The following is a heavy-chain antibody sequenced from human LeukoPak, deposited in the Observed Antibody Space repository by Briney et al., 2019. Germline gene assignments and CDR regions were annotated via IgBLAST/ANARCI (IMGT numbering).Heavy chain of an antibody. D-gene: IGHD5-18*01. CDR3: ARAPRGYSYGFDY. Sequence: ASVKVSCKASGYTFTSYDINWVRQATGQGLEWMGWMNPNSGNTGYAQKFQGRVTMTRDTSISTAYMELSRLRSDDTAVYYCARAPRGYSYGFDYWGQGTLVTVSS. CDR2: MNPNSGNT. V-gene: IGHV1-8*01. CDR1: GYTFTSYD. J-gene: IGHJ4*02.